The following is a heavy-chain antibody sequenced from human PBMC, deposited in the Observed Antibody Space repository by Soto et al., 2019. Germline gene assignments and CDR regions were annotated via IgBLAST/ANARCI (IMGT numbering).Heavy chain of an antibody. Sequence: SETLSLTCAVYGGSFSGYYWSWIRQPPGKGLEWIGEINHSGSTNYNPSLKSRVTISVDTSKNQFSLKLSSVTAADTAVYYCARGGLGYCSSTSCYEENRMIDYWGQGTLVTVSS. CDR2: INHSGST. CDR1: GGSFSGYY. CDR3: ARGGLGYCSSTSCYEENRMIDY. J-gene: IGHJ4*02. V-gene: IGHV4-34*01. D-gene: IGHD2-2*01.